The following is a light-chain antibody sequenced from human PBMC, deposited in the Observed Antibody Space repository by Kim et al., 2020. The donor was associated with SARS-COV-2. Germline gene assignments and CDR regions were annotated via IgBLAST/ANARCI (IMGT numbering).Light chain of an antibody. CDR3: QSYDDTNVV. Sequence: GRTVTISGTRSSVGFASSYVQWFQPRPGSVPTTVIFEDYQRPSGVPDRFSGSVDSSSNSASLTISGLKTEDEADYYCQSYDDTNVVFGGGTQLTVL. J-gene: IGLJ3*02. CDR1: SVGFASSY. V-gene: IGLV6-57*03. CDR2: EDY.